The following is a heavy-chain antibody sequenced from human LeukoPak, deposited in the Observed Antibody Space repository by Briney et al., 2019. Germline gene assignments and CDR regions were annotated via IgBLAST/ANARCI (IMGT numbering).Heavy chain of an antibody. Sequence: SETLSLTCTVSGGSISSYYWSWLRQPPGKGLEWIGYIYYSGSTNYNPSLKSRVTISVDTSKNQFSLKLSSVTAADTGVYYCARHIAVAGREGDYFDYWGQGTRVTVSS. J-gene: IGHJ4*02. CDR2: IYYSGST. CDR1: GGSISSYY. D-gene: IGHD6-19*01. CDR3: ARHIAVAGREGDYFDY. V-gene: IGHV4-59*08.